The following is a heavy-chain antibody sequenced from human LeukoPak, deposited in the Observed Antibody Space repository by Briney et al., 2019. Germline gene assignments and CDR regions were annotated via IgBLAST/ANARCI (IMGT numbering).Heavy chain of an antibody. V-gene: IGHV3-30-3*01. CDR3: KATFYYYGMDV. J-gene: IGHJ6*02. CDR2: ISYDGSNK. Sequence: PGGSLRLSCAASGFTFSSYAMHWVRQAPGKGLEWVAVISYDGSNKYYADSVKGRFTISRDNSKNTLYLQMNSLRAEDTAVYYCKATFYYYGMDVWGQGTTVTVSS. D-gene: IGHD5-12*01. CDR1: GFTFSSYA.